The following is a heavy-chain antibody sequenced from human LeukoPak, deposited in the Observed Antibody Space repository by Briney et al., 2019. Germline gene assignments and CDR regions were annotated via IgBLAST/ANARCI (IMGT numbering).Heavy chain of an antibody. Sequence: PGGSLRLSCAASGFTFSSYSMNWVRQAPGKGLEWVSSISSSSSYIYYADSVKGRFTISRDNAKNSLYLQMNSLRAGDTAVYYCARAQYGSGSYYGYWGQGTLVTVSS. D-gene: IGHD3-10*01. V-gene: IGHV3-21*01. J-gene: IGHJ4*02. CDR1: GFTFSSYS. CDR2: ISSSSSYI. CDR3: ARAQYGSGSYYGY.